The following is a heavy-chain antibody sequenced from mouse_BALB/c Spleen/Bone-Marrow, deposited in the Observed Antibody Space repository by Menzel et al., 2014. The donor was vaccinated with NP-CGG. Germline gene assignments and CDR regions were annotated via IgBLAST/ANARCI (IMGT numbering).Heavy chain of an antibody. V-gene: IGHV1S137*01. D-gene: IGHD1-1*01. Sequence: LEESGAELVRPGVSVKISCKGSGYTFTDYAMHWVKQSHAESLEWIGVINTYFGDISYNQKFKGKATIAVDKTSRTVYMELARLTAEDSAIYYCARGYSSNYAMDYWGQGTSVTVSS. CDR3: ARGYSSNYAMDY. J-gene: IGHJ4*01. CDR1: GYTFTDYA. CDR2: INTYFGDI.